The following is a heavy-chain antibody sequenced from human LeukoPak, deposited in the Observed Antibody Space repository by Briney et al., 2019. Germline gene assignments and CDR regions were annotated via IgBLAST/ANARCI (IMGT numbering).Heavy chain of an antibody. CDR2: ISYDGSNK. D-gene: IGHD2-15*01. CDR3: ATSETAERYCSGGSCYSGDYYYGMDV. Sequence: PGRSLRLSCAASGFTFSSYGMRWVRQAPGKGLEWVAVISYDGSNKYYADSVKGRFTISRDNSKNTLYLQMNSLKAEDTAVYYCATSETAERYCSGGSCYSGDYYYGMDVWGKGTTVTVSS. J-gene: IGHJ6*04. V-gene: IGHV3-30*03. CDR1: GFTFSSYG.